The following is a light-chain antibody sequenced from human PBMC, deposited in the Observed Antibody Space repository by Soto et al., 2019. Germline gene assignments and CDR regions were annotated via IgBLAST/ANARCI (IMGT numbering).Light chain of an antibody. CDR2: DAS. Sequence: EIVITQSPATLSVSPGERAPLSGRLSQSVSIKFAWYQQKPGQAPRLLIYDASRRASGVPARFSGNGSGTDFTLTISSLEPEDFALYYCQQRNTWPPITFGQGTRLEI. V-gene: IGKV3-11*01. CDR3: QQRNTWPPIT. CDR1: QSVSIK. J-gene: IGKJ5*01.